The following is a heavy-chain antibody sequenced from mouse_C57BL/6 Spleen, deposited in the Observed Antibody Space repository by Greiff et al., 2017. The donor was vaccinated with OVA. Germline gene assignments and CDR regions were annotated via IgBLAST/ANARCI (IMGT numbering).Heavy chain of an antibody. CDR2: IYPGSGST. Sequence: QVQLQQPGAELVKPGASVKMSCKASGYTFPSYWITWVKQRPGQGLEWIGDIYPGSGSTNYNEKFKSKATLTVDTSSSTAYMQLSSLTSEDSAVYYCARDYYGSSYVRAKDYWGQGTSVTVSS. CDR3: ARDYYGSSYVRAKDY. CDR1: GYTFPSYW. V-gene: IGHV1-55*01. J-gene: IGHJ4*01. D-gene: IGHD1-1*01.